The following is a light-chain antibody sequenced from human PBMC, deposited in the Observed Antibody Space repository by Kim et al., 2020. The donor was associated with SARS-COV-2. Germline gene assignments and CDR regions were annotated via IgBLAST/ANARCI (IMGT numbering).Light chain of an antibody. J-gene: IGKJ2*03. CDR1: QNVDSAS. V-gene: IGKV3-20*01. CDR3: QQYGGSPLYS. CDR2: ATS. Sequence: PGKRATLTCRASQNVDSASLAWYQQKPGQAPSLLIYATSTRATGIPDRFSGSGSGTDFSLTINRLETEDFAVYYCQQYGGSPLYSFGQGTKLEI.